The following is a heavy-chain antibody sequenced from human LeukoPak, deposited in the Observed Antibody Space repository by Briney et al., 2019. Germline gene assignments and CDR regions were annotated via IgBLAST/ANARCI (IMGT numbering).Heavy chain of an antibody. CDR3: AKGGITQWFGELDYYYYYMDV. Sequence: PGGSLRLSCAASGFTFSSNSMNWVRQAPGKGLEWVSYISSSSSTIYYADSVKGRFTISRDNSKNTLYLQMNSLRAEDTAVYYCAKGGITQWFGELDYYYYYMDVWGKGTTVTISS. J-gene: IGHJ6*03. CDR1: GFTFSSNS. CDR2: ISSSSSTI. D-gene: IGHD3-10*01. V-gene: IGHV3-48*01.